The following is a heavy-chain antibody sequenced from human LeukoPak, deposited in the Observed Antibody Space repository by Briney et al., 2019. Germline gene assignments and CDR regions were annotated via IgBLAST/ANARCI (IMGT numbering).Heavy chain of an antibody. V-gene: IGHV4-39*01. CDR1: RGSISSSSYY. J-gene: IGHJ4*02. CDR2: IYYSGST. CDR3: ARHRSSGSEIDY. Sequence: SETLSLTCTVSRGSISSSSYYWDWIRQPPGKGLEWIGSIYYSGSTYYNPSLKSRVTISVDTSKNQFSLKLSAVTAADTAVYYCARHRSSGSEIDYWGQGTLVTVSS. D-gene: IGHD6-19*01.